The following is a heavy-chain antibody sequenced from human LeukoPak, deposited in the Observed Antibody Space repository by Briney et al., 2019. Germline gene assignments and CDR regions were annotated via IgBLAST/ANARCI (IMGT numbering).Heavy chain of an antibody. V-gene: IGHV4-31*03. J-gene: IGHJ4*02. CDR3: ARDLGGGSFDF. D-gene: IGHD2-15*01. Sequence: SETLSLTCTVSGVSISSGGYYWSWIRQHPGKGLEWIGYIYYSGSTYYNPSLKSRVTISVDTSKNQFSLKLNSVTAADTAVYYCARDLGGGSFDFWGQGTLVTVSS. CDR1: GVSISSGGYY. CDR2: IYYSGST.